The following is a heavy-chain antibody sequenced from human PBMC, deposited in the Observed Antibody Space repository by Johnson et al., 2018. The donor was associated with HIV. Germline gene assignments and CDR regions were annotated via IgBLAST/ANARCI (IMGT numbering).Heavy chain of an antibody. CDR1: GFTFDDYA. CDR3: ARGRVSMKVVDLRGGGFDF. J-gene: IGHJ3*01. Sequence: VQLVESEGGLVQPGRSLRLSCTVSGFTFDDYAMHWVRQAPGKGLEWVSGISWNSGRLDYADSVKGRFTISRDNAKNSLYLQMNSLRVEDTALYLCARGRVSMKVVDLRGGGFDFWGQGTKVTVSS. V-gene: IGHV3-9*01. CDR2: ISWNSGRL. D-gene: IGHD3-22*01.